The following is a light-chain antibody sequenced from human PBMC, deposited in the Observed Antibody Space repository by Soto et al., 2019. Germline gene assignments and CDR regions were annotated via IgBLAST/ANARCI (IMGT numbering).Light chain of an antibody. CDR3: TSWTTSTTMI. J-gene: IGLJ2*01. Sequence: QSALTQPASVSGSPGQSITISCTGTSSDIGVYNFVSWYQQHPGKAPKLMLYDVNIRPSGVSNRFSGSKSGNTVSLTISGLQAEDEADYYCTSWTTSTTMIFGGGTQLTVL. CDR2: DVN. CDR1: SSDIGVYNF. V-gene: IGLV2-14*03.